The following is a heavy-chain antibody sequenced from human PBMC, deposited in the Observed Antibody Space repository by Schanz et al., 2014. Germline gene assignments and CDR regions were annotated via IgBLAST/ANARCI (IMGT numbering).Heavy chain of an antibody. J-gene: IGHJ3*02. CDR1: GFSLDIFA. CDR2: ISGSGGST. D-gene: IGHD3-10*01. CDR3: AKGRFRELSALDI. Sequence: EVQVVETGGGLVEPGGSLRLSCATSGFSLDIFAVSWVRQAPGKGLEWVSAISGSGGSTYYADSVKGRFTISRDNSKSTLYLQMNSLRAEDTAGYDCAKGRFRELSALDIWGHGPMVT. V-gene: IGHV3-23*04.